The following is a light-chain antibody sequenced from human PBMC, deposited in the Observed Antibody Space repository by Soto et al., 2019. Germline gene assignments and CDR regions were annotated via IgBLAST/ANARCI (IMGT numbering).Light chain of an antibody. J-gene: IGKJ1*01. V-gene: IGKV1-5*01. Sequence: DIQMTQSPSALSASVGDRVTITCRASQSISNWLAWYQQKPGKAPKLLIFDASNLKSGVPSRFSGSGFGTEFTLTISSLQPDDFATYYCQQYNTYSPTWTFGRGTKVEIK. CDR1: QSISNW. CDR3: QQYNTYSPTWT. CDR2: DAS.